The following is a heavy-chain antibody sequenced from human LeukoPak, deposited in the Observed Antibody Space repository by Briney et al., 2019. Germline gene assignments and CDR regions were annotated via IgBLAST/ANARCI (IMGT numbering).Heavy chain of an antibody. Sequence: PGGSLRLSCAASGFTFSSYAMSWVRQAQGKGLEWVSAISGSGGSTYYADSVKGRFTISRDNSKNTLYLQMNSLRAEDTAVYYCAKDLDSSGYANWFDPWGQGTLVTVSS. CDR1: GFTFSSYA. D-gene: IGHD3-22*01. CDR3: AKDLDSSGYANWFDP. V-gene: IGHV3-23*01. CDR2: ISGSGGST. J-gene: IGHJ5*02.